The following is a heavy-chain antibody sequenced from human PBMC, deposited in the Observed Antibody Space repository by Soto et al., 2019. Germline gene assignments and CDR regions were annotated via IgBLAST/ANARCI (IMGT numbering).Heavy chain of an antibody. CDR3: AKGGCSSSSCSFDS. CDR1: RFSFSNFG. V-gene: IGHV3-30*18. Sequence: QEQLVESGGGVVQPGMSLRLSCVASRFSFSNFGMHWVRQAPGKGLEWVAALSFDGSNKNYADGVRGRFTISRDNSKNTLYLHMNSLRSDDTAMHYCAKGGCSSSSCSFDSWGQGTLVTV. D-gene: IGHD2-2*01. CDR2: LSFDGSNK. J-gene: IGHJ5*01.